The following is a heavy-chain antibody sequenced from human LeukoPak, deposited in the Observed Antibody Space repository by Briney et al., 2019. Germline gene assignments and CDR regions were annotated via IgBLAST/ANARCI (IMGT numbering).Heavy chain of an antibody. CDR1: GGTFSSYA. D-gene: IGHD2-21*02. J-gene: IGHJ4*02. V-gene: IGHV1-69*05. CDR2: IIPILGTA. CDR3: ARDPSYCGGDCYSV. Sequence: SVKVSCKASGGTFSSYAISWVRQDPGQGLEWKGGIIPILGTANYAQKFQGRVTITTDESTSTAYMELSSLRSEDTAAYYCARDPSYCGGDCYSVWGQGTLVTVSS.